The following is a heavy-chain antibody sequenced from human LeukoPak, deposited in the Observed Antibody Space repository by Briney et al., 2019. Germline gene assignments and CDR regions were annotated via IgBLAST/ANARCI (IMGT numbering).Heavy chain of an antibody. V-gene: IGHV3-30*04. Sequence: PGRSLRLSCAASGFTFSSYAMHWVRQAPGKGLEWVAVISYDGSNKYYADSVKGRFTISRDNSKNTLYLQMNSLRAEDTAVYYCARGGYTAMVTVVQTGGFDYWGQGTLVTVSS. CDR3: ARGGYTAMVTVVQTGGFDY. CDR1: GFTFSSYA. D-gene: IGHD5-18*01. J-gene: IGHJ4*02. CDR2: ISYDGSNK.